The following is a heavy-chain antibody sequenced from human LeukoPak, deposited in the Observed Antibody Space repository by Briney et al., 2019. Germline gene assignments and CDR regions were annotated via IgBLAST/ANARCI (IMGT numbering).Heavy chain of an antibody. D-gene: IGHD2-2*01. Sequence: ASVSPSCKASGYTFTANYMHWVRQAPGQGLEWMGWINPRSGGTNYEEKFRGRVTMTRDTSITTAYMELSSLRFDDTAVYYCARGSGTSWFDYWGQGTLVPVSS. V-gene: IGHV1-2*02. CDR1: GYTFTANY. CDR3: ARGSGTSWFDY. CDR2: INPRSGGT. J-gene: IGHJ4*02.